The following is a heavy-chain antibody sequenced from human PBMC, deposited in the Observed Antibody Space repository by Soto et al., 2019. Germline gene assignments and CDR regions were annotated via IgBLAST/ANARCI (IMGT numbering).Heavy chain of an antibody. J-gene: IGHJ4*02. CDR3: ARDKITGLFDY. Sequence: SETLSLTCTVSGGPINTYYWSWIRQPPGKGLEWIGEINHSGSTNYNPSLKSRVTISVDTSKNQFSLKLTSVTAADTAVYYCARDKITGLFDYWGQGTLVTVSS. V-gene: IGHV4-34*01. CDR1: GGPINTYY. D-gene: IGHD2-8*02. CDR2: INHSGST.